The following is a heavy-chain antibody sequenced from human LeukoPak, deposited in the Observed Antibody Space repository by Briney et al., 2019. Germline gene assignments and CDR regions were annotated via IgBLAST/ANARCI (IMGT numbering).Heavy chain of an antibody. Sequence: GESLKISCKGFGYSFTNYWIGWVRQIPGKGLEWMGIISPDDSDTRYSPSFQGQVTISADKSINTAYLQWSSLKTSDTAIYYCAREPGVGHNSAEGGFDSWGQGTLVTVSS. D-gene: IGHD5-24*01. J-gene: IGHJ4*02. CDR3: AREPGVGHNSAEGGFDS. CDR2: ISPDDSDT. V-gene: IGHV5-51*01. CDR1: GYSFTNYW.